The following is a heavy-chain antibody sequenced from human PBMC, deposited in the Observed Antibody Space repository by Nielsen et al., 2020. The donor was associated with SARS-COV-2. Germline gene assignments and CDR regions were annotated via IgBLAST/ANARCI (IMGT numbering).Heavy chain of an antibody. Sequence: GESLKISCKGSGYTFTSYWLDWVRQMPGKGLEWMGIIYPGDSDTMYSPSFQGQVTISADKSISTAYLQWSSLKASDTAMYYCARISVTTKSPDAFHIWGQGTMVTVSS. CDR1: GYTFTSYW. D-gene: IGHD4-17*01. V-gene: IGHV5-51*01. J-gene: IGHJ3*02. CDR3: ARISVTTKSPDAFHI. CDR2: IYPGDSDT.